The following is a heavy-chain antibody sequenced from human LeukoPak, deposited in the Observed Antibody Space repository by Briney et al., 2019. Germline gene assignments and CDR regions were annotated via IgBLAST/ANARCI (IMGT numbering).Heavy chain of an antibody. J-gene: IGHJ4*02. CDR2: INPNDGDT. CDR1: GYTFTDYY. CDR3: VRANFLYCSSSTCLFDY. V-gene: IGHV1-2*02. Sequence: ASVKVSRKASGYTFTDYYMHWVRQAPGQGFEWMGWINPNDGDTNCAQKFQGRVTMTRDTSISTAHMEVSRMRSDDTAVYYCVRANFLYCSSSTCLFDYWGQGTLVTVSS. D-gene: IGHD2-2*01.